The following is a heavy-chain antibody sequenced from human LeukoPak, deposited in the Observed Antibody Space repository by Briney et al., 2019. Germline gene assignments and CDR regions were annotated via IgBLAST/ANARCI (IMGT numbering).Heavy chain of an antibody. V-gene: IGHV3-21*01. CDR3: AKAYGDYQLFDY. D-gene: IGHD4-17*01. CDR2: ISSSSSYI. CDR1: GFTFSSYS. Sequence: PGRSLRLSCAASGFTFSSYSMNWVRQAPGKGLEWVSSISSSSSYIYYADSVKGRFTISRDNSKNTLYLQMNSLRAEDTAVYYCAKAYGDYQLFDYWGPGTLVTVSS. J-gene: IGHJ4*02.